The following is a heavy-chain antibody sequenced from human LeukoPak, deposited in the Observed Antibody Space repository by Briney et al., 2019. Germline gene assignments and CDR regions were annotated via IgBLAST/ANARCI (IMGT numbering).Heavy chain of an antibody. D-gene: IGHD4-17*01. CDR1: GVSIRSNY. CDR2: INYSGAT. Sequence: SETLSLTCTVSGVSIRSNYWSWVRRPPGKGLEWIANINYSGATYYNPSLRSRVTISIDTSKSQFSLKLTSVTVADTAVYYCARGGHIAIPPYGFDYWGQGALVTASS. V-gene: IGHV4-59*01. J-gene: IGHJ4*02. CDR3: ARGGHIAIPPYGFDY.